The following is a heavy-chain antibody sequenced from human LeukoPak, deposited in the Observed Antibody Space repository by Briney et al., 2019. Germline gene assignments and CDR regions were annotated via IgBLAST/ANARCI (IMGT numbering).Heavy chain of an antibody. CDR1: GGSISSSSFY. V-gene: IGHV4-39*07. J-gene: IGHJ4*02. D-gene: IGHD2-2*02. CDR2: INHSGST. Sequence: PSETLSLTCTVSGGSISSSSFYWSWIRQPPGKVLEWIGEINHSGSTNYNPSLKSRVTISVDTSKNQFSLKLSSVTAADTAVYYCARALGYCSSTSCYIDYWGQGTLVTVSS. CDR3: ARALGYCSSTSCYIDY.